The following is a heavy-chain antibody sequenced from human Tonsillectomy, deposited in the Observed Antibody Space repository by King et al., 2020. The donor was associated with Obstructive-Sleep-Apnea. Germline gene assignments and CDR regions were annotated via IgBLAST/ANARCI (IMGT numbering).Heavy chain of an antibody. D-gene: IGHD6-19*01. CDR1: GFTFSGSA. CDR2: IRSKANNYAI. Sequence: VQLVESGGGLVQPGGSLKLSCAASGFTFSGSAMHWVRQASGKGLEWVGRIRSKANNYAIAYAESVKGRFTISRDDSKNTAYLQMNSLKTEDTAVYYCTRHEWQWLDQYTDYCYGMDVWGHGTTVTVSS. V-gene: IGHV3-73*01. J-gene: IGHJ6*02. CDR3: TRHEWQWLDQYTDYCYGMDV.